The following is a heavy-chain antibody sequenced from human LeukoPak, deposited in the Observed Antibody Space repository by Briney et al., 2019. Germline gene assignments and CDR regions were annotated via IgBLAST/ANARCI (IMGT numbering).Heavy chain of an antibody. CDR1: GFTFSSYG. Sequence: GGSLRLSCAASGFTFSSYGMHWVRQAPGKGLEWVAVISYDGSNKYYADSVKGRFTISRDNSKNTLYLQMNSLRAEDTAVYYCARSMHGVDYGMDVWGQGTTVTVSS. D-gene: IGHD2-8*01. J-gene: IGHJ6*02. V-gene: IGHV3-30*03. CDR3: ARSMHGVDYGMDV. CDR2: ISYDGSNK.